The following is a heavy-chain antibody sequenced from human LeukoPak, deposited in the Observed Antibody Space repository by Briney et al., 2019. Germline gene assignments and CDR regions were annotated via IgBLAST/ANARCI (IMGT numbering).Heavy chain of an antibody. CDR2: FDPEDGET. J-gene: IGHJ4*02. CDR1: GYTLTELS. Sequence: ASVKVSCKVSGYTLTELSMHWVRQAPGKGLEWMGGFDPEDGETIYAQKFQGRVTMTEDTSTDTAYMELSSLRSEDTAVYYCGLLWFGEPWDFDYWGQGTLVTVSS. CDR3: GLLWFGEPWDFDY. V-gene: IGHV1-24*01. D-gene: IGHD3-10*01.